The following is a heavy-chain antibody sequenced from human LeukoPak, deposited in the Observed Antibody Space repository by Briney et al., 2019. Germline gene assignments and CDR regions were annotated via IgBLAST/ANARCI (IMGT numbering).Heavy chain of an antibody. J-gene: IGHJ4*02. Sequence: GGSLRLSCAASGFTFSSYAMHWVRQAPGKGLEWVAVISYDGSNKYYADSVKGRFTISRDNSKNTLYLQMNSLRAEDTAVYYCARDYGRYYDILPIRYYFDYWGQGTLVTVSS. V-gene: IGHV3-30-3*01. CDR1: GFTFSSYA. D-gene: IGHD3-9*01. CDR3: ARDYGRYYDILPIRYYFDY. CDR2: ISYDGSNK.